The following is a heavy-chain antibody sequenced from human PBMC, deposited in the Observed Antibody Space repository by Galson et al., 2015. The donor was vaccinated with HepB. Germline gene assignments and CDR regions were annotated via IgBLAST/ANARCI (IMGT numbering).Heavy chain of an antibody. J-gene: IGHJ5*02. Sequence: QSGAEVKKPGESLRISCKGTGYSFTSYWISWVRQMPGKGLEWMGRIDPSDSYTNYSPSFQGHVTISADKSTSTAYLQWSTLKASDTAMYYCARSSSVSTDGNWLDPWGQGTLVTVSS. D-gene: IGHD5/OR15-5a*01. CDR1: GYSFTSYW. V-gene: IGHV5-10-1*01. CDR3: ARSSSVSTDGNWLDP. CDR2: IDPSDSYT.